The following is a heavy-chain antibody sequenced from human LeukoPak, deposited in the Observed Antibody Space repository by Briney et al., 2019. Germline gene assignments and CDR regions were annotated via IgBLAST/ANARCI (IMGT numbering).Heavy chain of an antibody. J-gene: IGHJ4*02. CDR2: IWYDGSNK. D-gene: IGHD6-13*01. V-gene: IGHV3-33*01. CDR3: ARVSQLGYFDY. CDR1: GFTFSSYG. Sequence: GGSLRLSWAASGFTFSSYGMHWVRQAPGKGLEWVAVIWYDGSNKYYADSVKGRFTISRDNSKNTLYLQMNSLRAEDTAVYYCARVSQLGYFDYWGQGTLVTVSS.